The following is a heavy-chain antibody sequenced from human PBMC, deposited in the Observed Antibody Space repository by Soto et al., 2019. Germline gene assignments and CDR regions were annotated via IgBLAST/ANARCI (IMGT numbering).Heavy chain of an antibody. CDR2: INPKSGGT. D-gene: IGHD3-22*01. CDR3: ARGYGYDSSGYYLFDY. CDR1: GYTFTGDY. J-gene: IGHJ4*02. Sequence: ASVKVSCKASGYTFTGDYLHWVRQAPGQGLEWMGWINPKSGGTKYAQNFQGRVTMTRDTSISTAYMDLRSLRSDDTAVYYCARGYGYDSSGYYLFDYWGQGTLVTV. V-gene: IGHV1-2*02.